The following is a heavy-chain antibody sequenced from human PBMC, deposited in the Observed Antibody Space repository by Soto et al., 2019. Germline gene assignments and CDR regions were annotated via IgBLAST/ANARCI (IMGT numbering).Heavy chain of an antibody. Sequence: GGSLRLSCAASGFFFSSYAMSWVRQAPGKGLEWVSGIGGSGGYKSYADSVKGRFTISRDNSKNTLYLQMESLGAEDTAVYYCAKDAAMVSSTFNYFDYWGQGTLVTVSS. CDR3: AKDAAMVSSTFNYFDY. CDR2: IGGSGGYK. D-gene: IGHD6-13*01. J-gene: IGHJ4*02. CDR1: GFFFSSYA. V-gene: IGHV3-23*01.